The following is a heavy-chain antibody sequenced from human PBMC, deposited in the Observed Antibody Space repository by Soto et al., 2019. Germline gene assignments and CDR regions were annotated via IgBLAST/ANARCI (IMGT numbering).Heavy chain of an antibody. CDR3: ARGRTVYYDFWSGYGVDY. J-gene: IGHJ4*02. Sequence: PSETLSLTCAVYGGSFSGYYWSWIRQPPGKGLEWIGEINHSGSTNYNPSLKSRVTIPVDTSKNQFSLKLSSVTAADTAVYYCARGRTVYYDFWSGYGVDYWGQGTLVTVSS. D-gene: IGHD3-3*01. V-gene: IGHV4-34*01. CDR1: GGSFSGYY. CDR2: INHSGST.